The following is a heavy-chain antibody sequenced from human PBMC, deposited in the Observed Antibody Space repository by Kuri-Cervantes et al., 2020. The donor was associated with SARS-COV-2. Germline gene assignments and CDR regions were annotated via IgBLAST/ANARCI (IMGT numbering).Heavy chain of an antibody. J-gene: IGHJ4*02. CDR3: ARGARDYGGNSEFDY. V-gene: IGHV4-59*12. Sequence: SETLSLTCTVSGGSISSYYWSWTRQPPGKGLEWIGYIYYSGSTNYNPSLKSRVTISVDTSKNQFSLKLSSVTAADTAVYYCARGARDYGGNSEFDYWGQGTLVTVSS. D-gene: IGHD4-23*01. CDR1: GGSISSYY. CDR2: IYYSGST.